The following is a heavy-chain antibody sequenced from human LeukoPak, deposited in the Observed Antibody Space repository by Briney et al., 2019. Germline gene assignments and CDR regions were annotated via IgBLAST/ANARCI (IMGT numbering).Heavy chain of an antibody. Sequence: SETLSLTCTVSGGSISSSSYYWGWIRQPPGKGLEWIGSIYYSGSTYYNPSLKSRVTISVDTSKNQFSLKLSSVTAADTAVYYCARDFYDFWSGYYTGFDHWGQGTLVTVSS. CDR3: ARDFYDFWSGYYTGFDH. J-gene: IGHJ4*02. CDR1: GGSISSSSYY. D-gene: IGHD3-3*01. CDR2: IYYSGST. V-gene: IGHV4-39*07.